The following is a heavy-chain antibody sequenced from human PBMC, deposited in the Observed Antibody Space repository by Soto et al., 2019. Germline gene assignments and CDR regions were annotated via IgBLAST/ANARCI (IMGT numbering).Heavy chain of an antibody. CDR3: VKDRVPGAYGNYYGMDV. V-gene: IGHV3-30*18. CDR1: GFTFNNSG. CDR2: ISYDGSDK. Sequence: GSLRLSCRVSGFTFNNSGMHWVRQAPGKGLEWMAVISYDGSDKYYADSVKGRVIISRDNSKNTLNLEMNSLRAEDTAIYYCVKDRVPGAYGNYYGMDVWGQGTTVTVSS. D-gene: IGHD5-12*01. J-gene: IGHJ6*02.